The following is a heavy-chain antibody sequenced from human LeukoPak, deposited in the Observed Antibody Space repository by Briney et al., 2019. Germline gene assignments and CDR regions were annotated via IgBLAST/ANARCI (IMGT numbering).Heavy chain of an antibody. CDR1: GFTFSSYG. Sequence: HPGGSLRLSCAASGFTFSSYGMHWVRQAPGKGLEWVAVISYDGSNKYYADSVKGRFTISRDNSKNTLYLQMNSLRAEDTAVYYRALNEGGYSGYDLYYFDYWGQGTLVTVSS. J-gene: IGHJ4*02. V-gene: IGHV3-30*03. D-gene: IGHD5-12*01. CDR2: ISYDGSNK. CDR3: ALNEGGYSGYDLYYFDY.